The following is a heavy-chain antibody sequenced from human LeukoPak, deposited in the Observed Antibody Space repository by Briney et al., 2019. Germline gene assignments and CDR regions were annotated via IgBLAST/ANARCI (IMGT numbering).Heavy chain of an antibody. CDR2: IKTAGGTT. CDR1: GFNFSSAW. D-gene: IGHD5-18*01. J-gene: IGHJ4*02. V-gene: IGHV3-15*01. CDR3: TTVRGLRCGYRVDY. Sequence: GGSLRLSCAASGFNFSSAWMSWVRQAPGKGLEWVGRIKTAGGTTDYPAPVKGRFTISRDDSKNMLYLQMNSLKNEDTAVYYCTTVRGLRCGYRVDYWGQGTLVTVSS.